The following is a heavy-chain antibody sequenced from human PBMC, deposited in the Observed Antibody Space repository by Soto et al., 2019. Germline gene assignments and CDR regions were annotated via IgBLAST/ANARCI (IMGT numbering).Heavy chain of an antibody. CDR3: ARSAAFPYYYDSTAPPAFGY. Sequence: PSETLSLTCTVSRGSVSSATYYWSWIRQPPGKGLEWIGYIYYSGSTYYNPSLKSRVTISVDTSKNQFSLKLSSVTAADTAVYYCARSAAFPYYYDSTAPPAFGYWGQGTLVTVSS. CDR1: RGSVSSATYY. J-gene: IGHJ4*02. V-gene: IGHV4-30-4*01. CDR2: IYYSGST. D-gene: IGHD3-22*01.